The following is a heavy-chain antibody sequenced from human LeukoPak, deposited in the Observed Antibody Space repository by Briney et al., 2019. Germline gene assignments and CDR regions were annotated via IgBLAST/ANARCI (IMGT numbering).Heavy chain of an antibody. J-gene: IGHJ4*02. V-gene: IGHV4-31*03. Sequence: SETLSLTCIVSGGSISSGSSYWSWIRQHPGKGLEWIGYIHYSGSTSYNPSLKSRVTISVDTSKNKFSLKLSSVTAADTAVYYCAGNTYYYDSSDYYSDYWGQGTLVTVSS. D-gene: IGHD3-22*01. CDR1: GGSISSGSSY. CDR3: AGNTYYYDSSDYYSDY. CDR2: IHYSGST.